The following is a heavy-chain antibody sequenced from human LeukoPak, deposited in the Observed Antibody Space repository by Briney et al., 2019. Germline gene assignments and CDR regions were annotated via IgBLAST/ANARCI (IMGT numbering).Heavy chain of an antibody. CDR1: GYTFTSYG. CDR2: ISAYNGNT. J-gene: IGHJ3*02. D-gene: IGHD1-26*01. V-gene: IGHV1-18*01. Sequence: GASVKVSCKASGYTFTSYGISWVRQAPGQGLEWMGWISAYNGNTNYAQKLQGRVTMTTDTSTSTAYMELRSLRSDDTAVYYCARADLEWELRPIYAFDIWGQGTMVTVSS. CDR3: ARADLEWELRPIYAFDI.